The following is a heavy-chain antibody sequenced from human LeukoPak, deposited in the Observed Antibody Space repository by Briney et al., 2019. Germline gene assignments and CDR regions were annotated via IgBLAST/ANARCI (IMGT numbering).Heavy chain of an antibody. CDR1: GYTFTSYY. J-gene: IGHJ4*02. D-gene: IGHD6-13*01. CDR2: INPSGGST. Sequence: ASVKVSCKASGYTFTSYYMHWVRQAPGQGLEWMGIINPSGGSTSYAQKFQGRVTMTRGTSTSTVYMELSSLRSEDTAVYYCASEYSSNDNLNWGQGTLVTVSS. V-gene: IGHV1-46*01. CDR3: ASEYSSNDNLN.